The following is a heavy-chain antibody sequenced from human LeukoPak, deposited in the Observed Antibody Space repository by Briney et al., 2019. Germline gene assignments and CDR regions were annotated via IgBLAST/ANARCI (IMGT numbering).Heavy chain of an antibody. J-gene: IGHJ4*02. CDR1: GGSMTSYY. V-gene: IGHV4-59*01. D-gene: IGHD2-8*02. Sequence: SETLSLTCTVSGGSMTSYYWNWIRRPPGKGREGIGYIYYSGTANFNPSLKSRVTMSVDTSRNHFALQLSSVTAADTALYYCARATTAYCTGGICPNFDFWGQGTLVTVSS. CDR3: ARATTAYCTGGICPNFDF. CDR2: IYYSGTA.